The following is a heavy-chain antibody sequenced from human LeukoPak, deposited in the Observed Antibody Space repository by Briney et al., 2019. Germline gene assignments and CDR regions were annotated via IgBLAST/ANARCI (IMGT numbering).Heavy chain of an antibody. CDR1: GGSISSYY. Sequence: PSETLSLTCTVSGGSISSYYWSWIRQPPGKGLEWIGYTYYSGSTNYNPSLKSRVTISVDTSKNQFSLKLSSVTAADTAVYYCARVGAPIRGAFDIWGQGTMVTVSS. J-gene: IGHJ3*02. D-gene: IGHD1-26*01. CDR2: TYYSGST. CDR3: ARVGAPIRGAFDI. V-gene: IGHV4-59*01.